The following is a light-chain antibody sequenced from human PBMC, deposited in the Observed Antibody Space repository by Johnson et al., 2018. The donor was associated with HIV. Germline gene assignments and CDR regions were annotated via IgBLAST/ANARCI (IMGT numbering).Light chain of an antibody. CDR2: EDT. Sequence: QSVLTQPPSVSAAPGQKVSISCSGSSSNIGDNYVSWYQQVPVTAPKLLIYEDTKRPSGIPDRFSGSKSGTSATLGITGLQTGDEADYYCGTWDSSLSAGINYVFGTGTKVTVL. CDR1: SSNIGDNY. J-gene: IGLJ1*01. V-gene: IGLV1-51*02. CDR3: GTWDSSLSAGINYV.